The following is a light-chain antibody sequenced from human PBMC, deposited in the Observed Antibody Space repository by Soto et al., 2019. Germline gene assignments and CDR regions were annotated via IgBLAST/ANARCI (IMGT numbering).Light chain of an antibody. V-gene: IGKV3-20*01. CDR2: DAS. Sequence: EIVLTQSPGTLSLSPGERATLSCRASQSVSSSYLAWYQQKPGQAPRLLIYDASSMATGIPDRFSGSGSGTDFTLTISRLEPEAFAVYFCQQYGSSPYTFGQGTKLEIK. CDR1: QSVSSSY. J-gene: IGKJ2*01. CDR3: QQYGSSPYT.